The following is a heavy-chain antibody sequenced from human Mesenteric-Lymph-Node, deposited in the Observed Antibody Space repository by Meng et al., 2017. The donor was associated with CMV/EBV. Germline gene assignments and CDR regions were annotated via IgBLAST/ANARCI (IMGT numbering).Heavy chain of an antibody. V-gene: IGHV1-18*01. CDR1: GYTVTTDG. D-gene: IGHD5/OR15-5a*01. CDR3: ARALGVLSTGYFDF. CDR2: ISGYNVNT. J-gene: IGHJ4*02. Sequence: ASGYTVTTDGITWVRQAHGQGLEWMGWISGYNVNTNYAQKLQGRVTMTTDTYTSTVYMELRSLRPDDTAVYYCARALGVLSTGYFDFWGQGTLVTVSS.